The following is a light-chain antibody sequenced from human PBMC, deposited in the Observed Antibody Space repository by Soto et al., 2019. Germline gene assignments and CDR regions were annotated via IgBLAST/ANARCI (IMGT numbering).Light chain of an antibody. Sequence: DIQMTQSPSSLSASVGDRVTITCQASHDITSYLNWYQHKPGKAPKLLIYDESMVEAGVPSRFSGRGSVTDFTFTIRSLQPNDVATYYCQKCDYLPIFGPGTTGD. V-gene: IGKV1-33*01. CDR1: HDITSY. CDR3: QKCDYLPI. CDR2: DES. J-gene: IGKJ3*01.